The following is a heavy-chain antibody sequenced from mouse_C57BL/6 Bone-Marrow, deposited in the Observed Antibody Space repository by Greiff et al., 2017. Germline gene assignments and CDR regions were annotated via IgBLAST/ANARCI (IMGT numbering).Heavy chain of an antibody. CDR3: ARHERYYDYEGYFDY. CDR2: FYPGSGSI. J-gene: IGHJ2*01. Sequence: QVQLQQSGAELVKPGASVKLSCKASGYISTEYTIHWVKQRSGQGLEWIGWFYPGSGSIKYNERFKDKATLTADKSSNTVYMELSRLTSEDSAVYFCARHERYYDYEGYFDYWGQGTTLTVSS. V-gene: IGHV1-62-2*01. CDR1: GYISTEYT. D-gene: IGHD2-4*01.